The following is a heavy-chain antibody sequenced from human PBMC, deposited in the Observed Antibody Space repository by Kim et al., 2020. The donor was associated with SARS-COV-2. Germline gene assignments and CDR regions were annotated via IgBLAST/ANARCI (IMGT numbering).Heavy chain of an antibody. J-gene: IGHJ6*02. Sequence: GGSLRLSCAASGFTFSSYGMHWVRQAPGKGLEWVAIISYDGSNKNFADSVKGRFTISRDNSKNTLYLQMNSLRAEDTAMYYCAKDNSWLNYGLDVWGQGTTVT. D-gene: IGHD6-19*01. CDR3: AKDNSWLNYGLDV. CDR2: ISYDGSNK. V-gene: IGHV3-30*18. CDR1: GFTFSSYG.